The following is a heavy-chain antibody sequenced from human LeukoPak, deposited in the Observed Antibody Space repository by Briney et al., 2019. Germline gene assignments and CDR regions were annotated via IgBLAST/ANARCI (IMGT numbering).Heavy chain of an antibody. CDR2: INHSGST. D-gene: IGHD3-22*01. Sequence: SETLSLTCAVYGGSFSGYYWSWIRQPPGKGLEWIGEINHSGSTNYNPSLKSRVTISVDTSKNQFSLKLSSVTAADTAVYYCASPHLYYYDSSGYYGWPTLDAFDIWGQGTMVTVSS. CDR3: ASPHLYYYDSSGYYGWPTLDAFDI. CDR1: GGSFSGYY. V-gene: IGHV4-34*01. J-gene: IGHJ3*02.